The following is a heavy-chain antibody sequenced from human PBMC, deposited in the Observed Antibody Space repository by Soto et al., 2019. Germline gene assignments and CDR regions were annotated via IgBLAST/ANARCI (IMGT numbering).Heavy chain of an antibody. V-gene: IGHV4-59*02. D-gene: IGHD3-10*01. CDR2: IYYTGST. Sequence: SETLSLTCSVSGGSVSSYRWSWIRQPPGKGLEWIGYIYYTGSTNYSPSLKGRVTISLDASKSQFSLKLTSVTAADTAVYYCARGPGASDYYFDYWGPGTLVTVSS. CDR3: ARGPGASDYYFDY. J-gene: IGHJ4*02. CDR1: GGSVSSYR.